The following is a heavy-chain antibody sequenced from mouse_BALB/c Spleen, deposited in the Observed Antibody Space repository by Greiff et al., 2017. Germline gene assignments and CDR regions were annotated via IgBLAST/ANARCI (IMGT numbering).Heavy chain of an antibody. CDR3: ARGIYGPYYYAMDY. J-gene: IGHJ4*01. D-gene: IGHD1-1*02. CDR2: INPSSGYT. CDR1: GYTFTSYT. Sequence: VKLMESGAELARPGASVKMSCKASGYTFTSYTMHWVKQRPGQGLEWIGYINPSSGYTNYNQKFKDKATLTADKSSSTAYMQLSSLTSEDSAVYYCARGIYGPYYYAMDYWGQGTSVTVSS. V-gene: IGHV1-4*01.